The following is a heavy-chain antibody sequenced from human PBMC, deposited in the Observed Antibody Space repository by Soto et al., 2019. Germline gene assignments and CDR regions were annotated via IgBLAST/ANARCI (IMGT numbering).Heavy chain of an antibody. CDR1: GYTFTGYY. V-gene: IGHV1-2*02. CDR3: ARDESSSKRWGYNWFDP. D-gene: IGHD6-6*01. Sequence: GASVKVSCKASGYTFTGYYMHWVRQAPGQGLEWMGWINPNSGGTNYAQKFQGRVTMTRDTSISTAYMELSRLRSDDTAVYYCARDESSSKRWGYNWFDPWGQGTLVTVSS. J-gene: IGHJ5*02. CDR2: INPNSGGT.